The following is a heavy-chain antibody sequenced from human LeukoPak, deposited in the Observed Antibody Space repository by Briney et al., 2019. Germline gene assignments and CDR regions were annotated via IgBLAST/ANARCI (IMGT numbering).Heavy chain of an antibody. CDR3: AREGPTIAARGFDY. V-gene: IGHV4-61*02. J-gene: IGHJ4*02. CDR2: IYTSGST. D-gene: IGHD6-6*01. CDR1: GGSISSGSYY. Sequence: SETLSLTCTVSGGSISSGSYYWSWTRQPAGKGLEWIGRIYTSGSTNYNPSLKSRVTISVDTSKNQFSLKLSSVTAADTAVYYCAREGPTIAARGFDYWGQGTLVTVSS.